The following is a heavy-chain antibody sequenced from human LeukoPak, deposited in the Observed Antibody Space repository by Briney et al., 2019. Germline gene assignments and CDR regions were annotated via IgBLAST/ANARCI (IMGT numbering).Heavy chain of an antibody. CDR3: ARMSGVGFSSPSGDV. CDR2: IYWSGIT. V-gene: IGHV4-39*07. J-gene: IGHJ2*01. D-gene: IGHD6-19*01. CDR1: GGSISSTSSF. Sequence: SETLSLTCTVSGGSISSTSSFWGWIRQPPGKGLEYIGSIYWSGITYYNPSLKSRLTISIDTSNNKFSLKLSSVTAADTAVYYCARMSGVGFSSPSGDVWGRGTLVTVS.